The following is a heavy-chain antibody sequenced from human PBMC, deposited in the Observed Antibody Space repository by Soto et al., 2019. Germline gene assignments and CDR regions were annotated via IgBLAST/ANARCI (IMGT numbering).Heavy chain of an antibody. D-gene: IGHD4-17*01. CDR2: ISYDGSNK. CDR1: GFTFSSYA. Sequence: QVQLVESGGGVVQPGRSLRLSCAASGFTFSSYAMHWVRQAPGKGLAWVAVISYDGSNKYYADSVKGRFTISRDNSKNPLYLQMNSRRAEDTAVYYCARDTAGGVYGDYVHGMDVWGQGTTVTVSS. J-gene: IGHJ6*02. CDR3: ARDTAGGVYGDYVHGMDV. V-gene: IGHV3-30-3*01.